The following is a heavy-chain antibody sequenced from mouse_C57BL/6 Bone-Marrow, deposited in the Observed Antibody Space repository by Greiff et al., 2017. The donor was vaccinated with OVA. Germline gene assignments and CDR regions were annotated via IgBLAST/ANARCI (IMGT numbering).Heavy chain of an antibody. CDR3: ARGEYGKPLDFDY. Sequence: QMQLKESGAELAKPGASVKLSCKASGYTFTSYWMHWVKQRPGQGLEWIGYINPSSGYTKYNQKFKDKATLTADKSSSTAYMQLSSLTYEDSAVYYCARGEYGKPLDFDYWGQGTTLTVSS. CDR2: INPSSGYT. J-gene: IGHJ2*01. D-gene: IGHD2-1*01. CDR1: GYTFTSYW. V-gene: IGHV1-7*01.